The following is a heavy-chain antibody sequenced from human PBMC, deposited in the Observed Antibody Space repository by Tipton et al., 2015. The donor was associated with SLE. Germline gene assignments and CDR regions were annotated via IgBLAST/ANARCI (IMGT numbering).Heavy chain of an antibody. J-gene: IGHJ5*02. CDR2: FSD. D-gene: IGHD4-17*01. CDR3: ARELTTMTTGWFDL. Sequence: QSGAEVKKPGASVKASCKASGYTFTGYYMHWVRQAPGQGLEWMGMFSDEKFQGRLTMTWDTSSSTAYMELSSLRSEDTAVFYCARELTTMTTGWFDLWGQGTLVTVSS. V-gene: IGHV1-2*02. CDR1: GYTFTGYY.